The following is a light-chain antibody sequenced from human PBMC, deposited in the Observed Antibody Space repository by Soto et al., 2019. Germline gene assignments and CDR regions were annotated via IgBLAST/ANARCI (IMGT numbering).Light chain of an antibody. Sequence: EIVLTQSPGTLSLSPGERATLSCRASQSVSSSYLAWYQQKPGQAPRLLIYGASSRATGIPDRFSGSGSGTDVTLTISRLEPEDFAVYYCQQHGYSPMYTFGQGTKRDIK. J-gene: IGKJ2*01. V-gene: IGKV3-20*01. CDR1: QSVSSSY. CDR3: QQHGYSPMYT. CDR2: GAS.